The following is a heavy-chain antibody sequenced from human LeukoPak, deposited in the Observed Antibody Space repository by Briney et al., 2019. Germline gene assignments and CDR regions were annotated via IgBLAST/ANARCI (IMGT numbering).Heavy chain of an antibody. CDR1: GLTFDDYG. CDR3: ARNSGANVYTYSFQY. V-gene: IGHV3-20*04. CDR2: INWNGGTT. J-gene: IGHJ4*02. Sequence: GGSLRLSCVASGLTFDDYGMSWVRQAPGKGLEWVSGINWNGGTTTYADSVKGRFTISRDNAKNSLYLQMNGLRVEDTAFYYCARNSGANVYTYSFQYWGRGTLVTVSS. D-gene: IGHD1-26*01.